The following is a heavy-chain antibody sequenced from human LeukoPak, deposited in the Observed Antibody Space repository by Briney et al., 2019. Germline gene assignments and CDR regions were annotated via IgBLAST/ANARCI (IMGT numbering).Heavy chain of an antibody. CDR2: IRQDGNEK. J-gene: IGHJ6*03. CDR1: GFTFIGYW. D-gene: IGHD3-16*01. V-gene: IGHV3-7*01. CDR3: AREGVGGMDV. Sequence: PGGSLRLSCAASGFTFIGYWMSWVRQAPGKGLEWVANIRQDGNEKSSVDSVKGRFTISRDNAENSVYLQMNSLRAEDMAVYYCAREGVGGMDVWGKGTTVTVSS.